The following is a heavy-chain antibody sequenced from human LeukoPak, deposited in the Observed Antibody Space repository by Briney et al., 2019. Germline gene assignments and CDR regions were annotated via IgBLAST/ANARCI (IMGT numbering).Heavy chain of an antibody. Sequence: ASVKVSCKASGYTFTAYYMHWVRQAPGQGLEWMGRINPNSGCTNYAQRFQGRVTITRDTSISTAYREMRRLKSDDTAVYYCARLSSGWYDDFDIWGQGTMVTVSS. D-gene: IGHD6-19*01. CDR2: INPNSGCT. CDR1: GYTFTAYY. J-gene: IGHJ3*02. V-gene: IGHV1-2*06. CDR3: ARLSSGWYDDFDI.